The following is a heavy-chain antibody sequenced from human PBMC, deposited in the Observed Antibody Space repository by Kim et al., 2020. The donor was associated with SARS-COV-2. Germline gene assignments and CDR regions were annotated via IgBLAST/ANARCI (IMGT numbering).Heavy chain of an antibody. D-gene: IGHD2-15*01. CDR3: SRGMKFGRERWYHLDH. Sequence: GGSLRLSCAVSGMPFSNSAMNWVRQAPGKGLEWVSSISTGSSYIYYADSVRGRFTISRDDAKSSLHLQMNSLRAEDTAVYYCSRGMKFGRERWYHLDHWG. CDR2: ISTGSSYI. J-gene: IGHJ4*01. CDR1: GMPFSNSA. V-gene: IGHV3-21*01.